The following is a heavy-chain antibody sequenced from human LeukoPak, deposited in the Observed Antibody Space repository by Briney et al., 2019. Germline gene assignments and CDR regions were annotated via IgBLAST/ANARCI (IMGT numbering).Heavy chain of an antibody. CDR1: GGSISSGGYY. CDR2: IYYSGST. Sequence: SQTLSLTCTVSGGSISSGGYYWSWIRQHPGKGLEWIGYIYYSGSTYYNPSLKSRVTISVDTSKNQFSLKLSSVTAADTAVYYCARPTYCSGGSCYPFDYWGQGTLVTVSS. D-gene: IGHD2-15*01. J-gene: IGHJ4*02. V-gene: IGHV4-31*03. CDR3: ARPTYCSGGSCYPFDY.